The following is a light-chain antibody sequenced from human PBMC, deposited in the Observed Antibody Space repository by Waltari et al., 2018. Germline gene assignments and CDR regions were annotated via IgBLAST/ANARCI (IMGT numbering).Light chain of an antibody. CDR2: KAS. V-gene: IGKV1-5*03. CDR3: QQYSTYSRT. CDR1: QSISTW. J-gene: IGKJ2*01. Sequence: DMQMTQSSSTLSASVGDRVTITCRASQSISTWLAWYQQKPGKAPKLLIYKASSLEGGVPSRFSGSGSGTEFTLTISSLQPDDFATYYCQQYSTYSRTFGQGTKLEIK.